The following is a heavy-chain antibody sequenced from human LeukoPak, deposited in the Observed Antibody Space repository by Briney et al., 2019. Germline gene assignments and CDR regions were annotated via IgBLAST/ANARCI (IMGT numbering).Heavy chain of an antibody. Sequence: GGSLRLSCEASGFTFSNYDINWVRQAPGEGLEWVSATTAAGNTLYSGSVKGRFTISRETAKNTVYLQMDNLTAGDMAVYYCARGGAAAGSSFDYWGQGTLVTVPS. D-gene: IGHD6-13*01. J-gene: IGHJ4*02. CDR3: ARGGAAAGSSFDY. CDR1: GFTFSNYD. CDR2: TTAAGNT. V-gene: IGHV3-13*04.